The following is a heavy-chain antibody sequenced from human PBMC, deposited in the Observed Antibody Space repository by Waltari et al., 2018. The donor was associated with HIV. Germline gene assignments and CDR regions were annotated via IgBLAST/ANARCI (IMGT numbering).Heavy chain of an antibody. D-gene: IGHD6-13*01. CDR1: GFTFSTYS. CDR3: ARDGRGSRWSLNWFDP. CDR2: IGGIGSCK. J-gene: IGHJ5*02. V-gene: IGHV3-21*01. Sequence: EVQLVESGGGLVKPGGSLRLSCAASGFTFSTYSMNWVRQARGKGRDGVASIGGIGSCKYYAGSGKGRFPTSRDNAKNSLYLQMGSLRADDTSVYYCARDGRGSRWSLNWFDPWGQGIQVTVSS.